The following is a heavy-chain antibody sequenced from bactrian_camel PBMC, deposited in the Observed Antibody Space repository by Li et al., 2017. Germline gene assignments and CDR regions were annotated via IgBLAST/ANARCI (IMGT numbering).Heavy chain of an antibody. D-gene: IGHD6*01. J-gene: IGHJ4*01. CDR3: AEGRGSRGEHCYSLNY. CDR1: IKSIDYYC. Sequence: HVQLVESGGGSVESGGSLKLSCTASIKSIDYYCMGWFRQTPGGKRVGIAELAAGGESSYADSVKGRFTISQDSARNTVYLQMNNLQPEDTATYYCAEGRGSRGEHCYSLNYWGQGTQVTVS. V-gene: IGHV3S53*01. CDR2: LAAGGES.